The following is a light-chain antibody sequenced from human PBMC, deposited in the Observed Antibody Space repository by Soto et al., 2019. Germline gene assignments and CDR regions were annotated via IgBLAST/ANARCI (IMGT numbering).Light chain of an antibody. V-gene: IGKV1-5*01. Sequence: DIQMTQSPSTLSASVGDRVTISCRASQSISSWLAWYQQKPGKDPRLLIYDASSMASGVPARFSGSGSGTEFTLTISSLQPDDFATYYCQQYSSYPWTFGQGTKVEIK. CDR1: QSISSW. J-gene: IGKJ1*01. CDR3: QQYSSYPWT. CDR2: DAS.